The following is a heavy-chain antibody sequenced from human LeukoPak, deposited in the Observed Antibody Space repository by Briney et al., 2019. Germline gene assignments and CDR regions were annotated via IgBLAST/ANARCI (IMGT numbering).Heavy chain of an antibody. CDR3: LQYNAGST. D-gene: IGHD3-10*01. Sequence: PGGSLRLSCAASGFTFSSYSMNWVRQAPGKGLEWVSSISSSSSYIYYADSVKGRFTISRDNAKNSLYLQMISLRADDTGVYYCLQYNAGSTWGQGTLVIVSS. CDR1: GFTFSSYS. J-gene: IGHJ5*02. V-gene: IGHV3-21*06. CDR2: ISSSSSYI.